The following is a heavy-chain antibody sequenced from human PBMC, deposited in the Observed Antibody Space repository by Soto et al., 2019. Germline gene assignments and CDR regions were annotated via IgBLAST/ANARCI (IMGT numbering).Heavy chain of an antibody. CDR1: GFTFSSYG. V-gene: IGHV3-33*01. D-gene: IGHD5-12*01. J-gene: IGHJ6*02. CDR3: ARSEQATIYPYGMDV. CDR2: IWYDGSNK. Sequence: QVQLVESGGGVVQPGRSLRLSCAASGFTFSSYGMHWVRQAPGKGREWVAVIWYDGSNKYYADSVKGRFTISRDNSKNTLYLQMNSLRAEDTAVYYCARSEQATIYPYGMDVWGQGTTVTVSS.